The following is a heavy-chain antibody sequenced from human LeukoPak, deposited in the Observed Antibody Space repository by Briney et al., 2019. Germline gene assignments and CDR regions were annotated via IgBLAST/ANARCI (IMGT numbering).Heavy chain of an antibody. V-gene: IGHV3-53*01. J-gene: IGHJ5*02. CDR3: ARNIWFGEFRFDP. CDR2: IYSGGST. D-gene: IGHD3-10*01. Sequence: GGSLRLSCAASGFSFSSYGMSWVRQAPGKGLEWVSVIYSGGSTYYADSVKGRFTISRDNSKNTLYLQMNSLRAEDTAVYYCARNIWFGEFRFDPWGQGTLVTVSS. CDR1: GFSFSSYG.